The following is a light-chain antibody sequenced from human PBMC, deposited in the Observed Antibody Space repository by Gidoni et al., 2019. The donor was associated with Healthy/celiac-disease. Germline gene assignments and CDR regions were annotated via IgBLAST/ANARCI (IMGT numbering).Light chain of an antibody. CDR3: KQYSSYSWT. V-gene: IGKV1-5*03. CDR1: QSISSW. Sequence: TLSAFVGDRVTITCRASQSISSWLAWYQQKPGKAPKLLISKASTLESGVPSRFSGSGAGTEFALTISSLQPDDFATYYCKQYSSYSWTFGQGTQVEIK. J-gene: IGKJ1*01. CDR2: KAS.